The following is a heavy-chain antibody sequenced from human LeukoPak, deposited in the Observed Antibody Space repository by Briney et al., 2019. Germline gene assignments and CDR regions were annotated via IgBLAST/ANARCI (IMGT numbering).Heavy chain of an antibody. V-gene: IGHV1-18*01. J-gene: IGHJ4*02. D-gene: IGHD3-22*01. CDR2: ISAYNGDT. Sequence: ASVQVSCKTSGYSFANFGISWARQVPGQGLEWMGWISAYNGDTNYVQNLQGRVTMTTDASTTTAYMELRSLRSDDTAVYYCARDYGYYDSSGHYCDYWGQGTLVSVSS. CDR3: ARDYGYYDSSGHYCDY. CDR1: GYSFANFG.